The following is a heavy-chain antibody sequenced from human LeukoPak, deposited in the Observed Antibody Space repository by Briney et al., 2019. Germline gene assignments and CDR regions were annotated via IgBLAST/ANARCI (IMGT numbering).Heavy chain of an antibody. CDR1: GGSISSGGYY. Sequence: PSETLSLTCTVSGGSISSGGYYWSWIRQHPGKGLEWTGYIYYSGSTYYNPSLKSRVTISVDTSKNQFSLKLSSVTAADTAVYYCARSQYGDYLHNWFDPWGQGTLVTVSS. CDR2: IYYSGST. D-gene: IGHD4-17*01. V-gene: IGHV4-31*03. J-gene: IGHJ5*02. CDR3: ARSQYGDYLHNWFDP.